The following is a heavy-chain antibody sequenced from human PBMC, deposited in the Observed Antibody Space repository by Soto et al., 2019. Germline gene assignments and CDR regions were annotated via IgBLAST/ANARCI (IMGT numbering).Heavy chain of an antibody. Sequence: QVQLVQSGAEVKKPGASVKVSCTASGYTFSIYGISWVRQAPGQGLEWMGWISGYNGKTNYAQELQGRVTMTTDTATSTAYMELGSLRSDDTAVYYCASPGDISVASGIFASWGQGTLVTVSS. D-gene: IGHD6-19*01. CDR3: ASPGDISVASGIFAS. V-gene: IGHV1-18*01. CDR1: GYTFSIYG. CDR2: ISGYNGKT. J-gene: IGHJ4*02.